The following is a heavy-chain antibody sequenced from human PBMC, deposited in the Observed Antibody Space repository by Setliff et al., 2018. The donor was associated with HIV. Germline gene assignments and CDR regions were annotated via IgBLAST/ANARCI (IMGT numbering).Heavy chain of an antibody. CDR1: GGPFSSSSYY. CDR2: LYFTGST. CDR3: ARQFRYPNRAVAGVDY. J-gene: IGHJ4*02. V-gene: IGHV4-39*01. Sequence: SETLSLTCTVSGGPFSSSSYYWGWIRQPPGKGLEWIGTLYFTGSTYYNPSLKSRVTISVDTSKNQFSLKLSSVTAADTAIYFCARQFRYPNRAVAGVDYWGQGTLVTVSS. D-gene: IGHD6-19*01.